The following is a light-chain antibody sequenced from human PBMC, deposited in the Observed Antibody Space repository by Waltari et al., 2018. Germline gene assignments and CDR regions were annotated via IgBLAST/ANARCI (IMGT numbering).Light chain of an antibody. CDR2: DAS. CDR1: QTVSTY. J-gene: IGKJ1*01. V-gene: IGKV3-11*01. CDR3: LQRSLWPWT. Sequence: IVLTQSPATLSLSPGERATLSCSASQTVSTYLAWFQQKPGQAPRLLIYDASTRAPGIPARFSGSGSGTDFSLTISSLEPEDFAVYYCLQRSLWPWTFGQGTKVAVK.